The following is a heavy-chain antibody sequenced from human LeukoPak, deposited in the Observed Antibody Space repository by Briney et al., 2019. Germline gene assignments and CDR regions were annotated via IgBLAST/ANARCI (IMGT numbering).Heavy chain of an antibody. CDR1: GFTFSSYA. J-gene: IGHJ6*02. CDR2: ISGSGGST. CDR3: AREVTTIWYGLDV. Sequence: GGSLRLSCAASGFTFSSYAMSWVRQAPGKGLEWVSAISGSGGSTYYADSVKGRFTISRDNSENTVYLQMNSLRAEDTAVYFCAREVTTIWYGLDVWGQGTTVIVSS. V-gene: IGHV3-23*01. D-gene: IGHD2-21*02.